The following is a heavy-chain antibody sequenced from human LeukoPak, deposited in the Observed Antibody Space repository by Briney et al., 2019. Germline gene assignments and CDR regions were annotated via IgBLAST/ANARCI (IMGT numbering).Heavy chain of an antibody. V-gene: IGHV3-23*01. Sequence: TGGSLRLSCAASGFTFSRYVMSWVRQAPGKGLEWVSAISDSGGSTYYADSVKGRFTISRDNAKNSLYLQMNSLRVEDTAVYYCARRVGTDYWGLGTLVTVSS. CDR1: GFTFSRYV. CDR3: ARRVGTDY. CDR2: ISDSGGST. D-gene: IGHD1-14*01. J-gene: IGHJ4*02.